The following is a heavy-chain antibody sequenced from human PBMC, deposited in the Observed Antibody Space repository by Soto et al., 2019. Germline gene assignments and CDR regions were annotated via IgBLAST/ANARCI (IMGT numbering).Heavy chain of an antibody. J-gene: IGHJ6*02. CDR3: ARAWGRHIVVVTAPGEPYSGMDV. V-gene: IGHV1-8*01. CDR1: GYTFSSYD. Sequence: ASVKGSCKAAGYTFSSYDSNWVRQATGQGLEWMGWMNPNSGNTGYAQKFQGRVTMTRNTSISTAYMELSSLRSEDTAVYYCARAWGRHIVVVTAPGEPYSGMDVWGHGTTVTVSS. CDR2: MNPNSGNT. D-gene: IGHD2-21*02.